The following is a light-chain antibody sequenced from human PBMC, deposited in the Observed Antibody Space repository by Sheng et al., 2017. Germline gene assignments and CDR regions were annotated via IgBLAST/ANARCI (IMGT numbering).Light chain of an antibody. CDR1: NELGLR. V-gene: IGLV3-21*02. CDR3: HVWDSDSDHHV. Sequence: SYELTQPPSVSVAPGQTASIACGGKNELGLRMYSGINRGQARPLDLVIFDNNVRPSGIPDQFSGSNSGNTAILTISGVEAGDEADYYCHVWDSDSDHHVFGGGTKLTVL. J-gene: IGLJ3*02. CDR2: DNN.